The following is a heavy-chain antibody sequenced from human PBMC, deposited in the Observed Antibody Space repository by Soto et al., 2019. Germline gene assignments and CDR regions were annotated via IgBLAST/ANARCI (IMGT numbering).Heavy chain of an antibody. J-gene: IGHJ4*02. CDR1: GFTFSTYW. D-gene: IGHD6-19*01. CDR2: LNQDGSEK. Sequence: GGSLRLSCTASGFTFSTYWMTWVRQAPGKGLEWVANLNQDGSEKYYLDSVKGRFTNSRDNAKNSLYLQMHSLRAEDTAVYYCARAPIAVAGTFGYWGQGTLVTVSS. CDR3: ARAPIAVAGTFGY. V-gene: IGHV3-7*05.